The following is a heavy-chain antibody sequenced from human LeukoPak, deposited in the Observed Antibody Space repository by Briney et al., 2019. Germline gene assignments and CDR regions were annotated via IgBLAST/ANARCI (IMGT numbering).Heavy chain of an antibody. V-gene: IGHV3-53*01. CDR3: ARGDDSGYYDYFDY. CDR2: IYTGGNT. D-gene: IGHD3-22*01. J-gene: IGHJ4*02. Sequence: GGSLRLSCAASGFTVDSNSLSWVRQAPGKGLEWVSTIYTGGNTYYAASVKGRFTISRDFSKNTVFLHMNSLRAEDTAMYYCARGDDSGYYDYFDYWGQGALVTVSS. CDR1: GFTVDSNS.